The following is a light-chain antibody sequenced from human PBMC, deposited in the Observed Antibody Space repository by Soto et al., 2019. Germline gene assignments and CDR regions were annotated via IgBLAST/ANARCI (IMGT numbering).Light chain of an antibody. CDR2: KVS. V-gene: IGKV1-5*03. Sequence: DIQLTQSPSTLSASVGDSVTITCRASQYISDWLAWFQQKPGQAPNLLIYKVSNLESGVPSRFSGSGSGTEFTLTISSLQPGDCATYYCQHPGTFGQGTKVEIK. J-gene: IGKJ1*01. CDR1: QYISDW. CDR3: QHPGT.